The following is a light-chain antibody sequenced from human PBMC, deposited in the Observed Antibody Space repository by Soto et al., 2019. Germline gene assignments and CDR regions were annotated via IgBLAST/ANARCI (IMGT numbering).Light chain of an antibody. CDR3: QQYGNPPQT. V-gene: IGKV3-20*01. CDR1: QSVRSSY. Sequence: ETVLTQSPGTLSLTPGERVTLSCRASQSVRSSYLAWYQQKPGQAPRLLIYGASGRATGIPDRFSGSGSGTAFTLSISRLEPADFAVYYCQQYGNPPQTFGQGTKVEIK. J-gene: IGKJ1*01. CDR2: GAS.